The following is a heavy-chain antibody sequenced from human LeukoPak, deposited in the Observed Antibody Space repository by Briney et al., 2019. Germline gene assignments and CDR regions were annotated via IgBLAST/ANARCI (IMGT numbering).Heavy chain of an antibody. CDR1: GASISSSNW. CDR3: ARVPKRNDEENAFDI. Sequence: PSETLSLTCAVSGASISSSNWWSWVRQPPGKGLEWIGEISHSGSTNYNPSLKSRVTISVDTSKNQFSLKLSSVTAADTAVYYCARVPKRNDEENAFDIWGQGTMVTVSS. D-gene: IGHD1-1*01. V-gene: IGHV4-4*02. J-gene: IGHJ3*02. CDR2: ISHSGST.